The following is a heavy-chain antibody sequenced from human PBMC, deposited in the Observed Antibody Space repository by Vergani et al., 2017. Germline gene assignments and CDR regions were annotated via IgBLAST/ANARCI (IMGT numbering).Heavy chain of an antibody. D-gene: IGHD3-16*01. Sequence: QVQLVESGGGVVQPGRSLRLSCAASGFTFSSYGMHWVRQAPGKGLEWVAVIWYDGSNKYYADSVKGRFTISRDNSKNSLYLQMNSLRAEDTAVYYCAKTGGGTRGLDYWGQGTLVTVSS. V-gene: IGHV3-33*06. CDR3: AKTGGGTRGLDY. CDR2: IWYDGSNK. CDR1: GFTFSSYG. J-gene: IGHJ4*02.